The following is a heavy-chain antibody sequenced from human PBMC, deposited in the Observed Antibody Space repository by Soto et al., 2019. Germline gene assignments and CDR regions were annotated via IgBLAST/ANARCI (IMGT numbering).Heavy chain of an antibody. CDR3: ARGREYSFGYNWFDP. CDR1: GYPFTYYH. D-gene: IGHD5-12*01. Sequence: QVQLVQSGAEVRKPGASLKLSCQTSGYPFTYYHMHWVRQAPGQGLEWMGVINPTEGRTRYSQRLKDRVTMTRDTSTSTVYMELSSLRSEQTATYFCARGREYSFGYNWFDPWGQGTLVTVSS. CDR2: INPTEGRT. J-gene: IGHJ5*02. V-gene: IGHV1-46*01.